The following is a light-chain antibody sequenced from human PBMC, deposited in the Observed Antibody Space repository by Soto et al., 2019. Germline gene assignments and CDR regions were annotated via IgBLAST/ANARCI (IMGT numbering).Light chain of an antibody. CDR2: GAS. CDR3: QQYNNWPPKQYT. Sequence: EIVMTQSPATLSVSPGERATLSCRASQSVSSNLAWYQHNPGQAPRLLIYGASTRATNIPARFSASGSGTEFSLTISSLQSEDFAVYYCQQYNNWPPKQYTFGQGTKLEIK. CDR1: QSVSSN. V-gene: IGKV3-15*01. J-gene: IGKJ2*01.